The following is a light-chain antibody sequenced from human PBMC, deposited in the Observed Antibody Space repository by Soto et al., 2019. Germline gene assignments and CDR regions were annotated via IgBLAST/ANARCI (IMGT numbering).Light chain of an antibody. CDR1: QSVSSN. J-gene: IGKJ5*01. Sequence: EIVMPQSPATLSVSPGERAPLSGRASQSVSSNLAWYQQKPGQAPRLLIYGASTRATGIPARFSGSGSGTEFTLTISSLQSEDFAVYYCQQYNNWPSITVGQGTRLEIK. CDR3: QQYNNWPSIT. CDR2: GAS. V-gene: IGKV3-15*01.